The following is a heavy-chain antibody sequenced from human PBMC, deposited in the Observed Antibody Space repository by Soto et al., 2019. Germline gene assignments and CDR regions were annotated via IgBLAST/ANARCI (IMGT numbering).Heavy chain of an antibody. CDR2: ISGSGGST. CDR1: GFTFSSYA. Sequence: GGSLRLSCAASGFTFSSYAMSWVRQAPGKGLEWVSAISGSGGSTYYADSVKGRFTISRDNSKNTLYLQMNSLRAEDTAVYYCAKDLGGYCSGGSCPPTIWGQGTLVTVSS. D-gene: IGHD2-15*01. J-gene: IGHJ4*02. CDR3: AKDLGGYCSGGSCPPTI. V-gene: IGHV3-23*01.